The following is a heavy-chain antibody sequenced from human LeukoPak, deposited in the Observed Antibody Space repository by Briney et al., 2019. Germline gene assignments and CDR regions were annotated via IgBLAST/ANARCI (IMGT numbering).Heavy chain of an antibody. J-gene: IGHJ4*02. CDR3: AREGYYGSGSPPSLYFDY. D-gene: IGHD3-10*01. V-gene: IGHV3-23*01. CDR2: INEDGDST. CDR1: GFTFSSYA. Sequence: GESLRLSCTASGFTFSSYAMSWVRQAPGKGLEWVAAINEDGDSTYFADSVKGRFTISRDNSRSTLYLQMNSLRPEDTAIYYCAREGYYGSGSPPSLYFDYWGQGTLVTVSS.